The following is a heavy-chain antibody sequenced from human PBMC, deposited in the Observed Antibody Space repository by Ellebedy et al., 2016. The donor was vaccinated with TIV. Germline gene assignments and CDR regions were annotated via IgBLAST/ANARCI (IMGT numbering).Heavy chain of an antibody. CDR1: GGSISSSSFF. J-gene: IGHJ4*02. CDR3: ARVLRGGRAGDYFDY. CDR2: MYYSGTT. Sequence: MPSETLSLTCTVSGGSISSSSFFWGWIRQPPGKGLEWVANMYYSGTTFYNPSLKSQLTISMDTSKNQFSLNLNSVTAADTAVYYCARVLRGGRAGDYFDYWGQGTLVTVSS. D-gene: IGHD1-1*01. V-gene: IGHV4-39*07.